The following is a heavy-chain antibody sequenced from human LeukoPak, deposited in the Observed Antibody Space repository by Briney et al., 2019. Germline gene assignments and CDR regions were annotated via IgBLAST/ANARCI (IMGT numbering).Heavy chain of an antibody. CDR3: ARERDVDAFDI. Sequence: GGSLRLSCAASGFTFSSYEMNWVRQAPGKGLEWVSYISSSGSNKYYADSVKGRFTISRDNAKNSLYLQMNSLRAEDTAVYYCARERDVDAFDIWGQGTMVTVSS. CDR1: GFTFSSYE. CDR2: ISSSGSNK. J-gene: IGHJ3*02. V-gene: IGHV3-48*03.